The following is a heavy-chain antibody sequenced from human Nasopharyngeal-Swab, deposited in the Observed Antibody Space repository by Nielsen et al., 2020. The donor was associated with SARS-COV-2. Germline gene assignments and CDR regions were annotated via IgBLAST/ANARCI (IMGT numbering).Heavy chain of an antibody. V-gene: IGHV3-48*03. CDR3: AGLTYYYGSGSSNYYGMDV. J-gene: IGHJ6*02. CDR1: GFTFSSYE. D-gene: IGHD3-10*01. Sequence: GGSLRLSCAASGFTFSSYEMNWVRQAPGKGLEWVSYISSSGSTIYYADSVKGRFTISRDNAKNSLYLQMNSLRAEDTAVYYCAGLTYYYGSGSSNYYGMDVWGQGTTVTVSS. CDR2: ISSSGSTI.